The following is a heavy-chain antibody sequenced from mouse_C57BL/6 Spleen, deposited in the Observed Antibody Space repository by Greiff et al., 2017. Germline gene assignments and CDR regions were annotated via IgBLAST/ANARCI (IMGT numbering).Heavy chain of an antibody. CDR2: IYPRSGNT. Sequence: LQESGAELARPGASVKLSCKASGYTFTSYGISWVKQRTGQGLEWIGEIYPRSGNTYYNEKFKGKATLTADKSSSTAYMELRSLTSEDSAVYFCARYYYGSSYWYFDVWGTGTTVTVSS. CDR3: ARYYYGSSYWYFDV. V-gene: IGHV1-81*01. J-gene: IGHJ1*03. CDR1: GYTFTSYG. D-gene: IGHD1-1*01.